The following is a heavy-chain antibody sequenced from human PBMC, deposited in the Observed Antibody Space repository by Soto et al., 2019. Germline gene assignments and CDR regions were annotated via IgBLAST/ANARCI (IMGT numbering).Heavy chain of an antibody. CDR3: ARAISHYFGSPWFLT. Sequence: QVALQEAGSGLVKPSQTLSLTCDVSGDSISSSGYSWNWIRQSSGKGLEWIGFMHHAGGTFHTPCIESRVTVSRDMARNQFSLRLTYVTAADTGVYYCARAISHYFGSPWFLTWGQGILVSVSA. J-gene: IGHJ5*02. CDR2: MHHAGGT. V-gene: IGHV4-30-2*06. D-gene: IGHD3-10*01. CDR1: GDSISSSGYS.